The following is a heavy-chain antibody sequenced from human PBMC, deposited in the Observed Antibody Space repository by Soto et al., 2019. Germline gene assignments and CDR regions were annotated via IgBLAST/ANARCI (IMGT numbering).Heavy chain of an antibody. D-gene: IGHD2-15*01. CDR1: GGSISSYY. J-gene: IGHJ3*02. CDR2: IYYSGST. CDR3: ARGHADIVVVVAATRTSAFDI. Sequence: SETLSLTCTVSGGSISSYYWSWIRQPPGKGLEWIGYIYYSGSTNYNPSLKSRVTISVDTSKNQFSLKLSSVTAADTAVYYCARGHADIVVVVAATRTSAFDIWGQGTMVTVSS. V-gene: IGHV4-59*01.